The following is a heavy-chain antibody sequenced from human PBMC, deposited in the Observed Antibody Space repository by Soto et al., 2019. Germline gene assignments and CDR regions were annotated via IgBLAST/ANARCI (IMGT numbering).Heavy chain of an antibody. V-gene: IGHV3-23*01. CDR3: AKDYSSGYYAFDI. D-gene: IGHD3-22*01. J-gene: IGHJ3*02. Sequence: GGSLRLSCVASGFPFSSYAMTWVRQAPGKGLEWVSTISDRGTNTYYADSVKGRLTISKDNSKNTLYLQVKNLRADDTAVYYCAKDYSSGYYAFDIWGQGTMVTVSS. CDR2: ISDRGTNT. CDR1: GFPFSSYA.